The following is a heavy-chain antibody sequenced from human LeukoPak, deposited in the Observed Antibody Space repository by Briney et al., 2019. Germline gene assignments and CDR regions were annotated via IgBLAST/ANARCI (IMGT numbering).Heavy chain of an antibody. J-gene: IGHJ5*02. CDR2: IFTSGNT. D-gene: IGHD1/OR15-1a*01. V-gene: IGHV4-4*07. CDR1: GGSVSSYY. Sequence: PSETLSLTCVVSGGSVSSYYWSLIRQSAGKGLEWIGRIFTSGNTNYNPSLKSRVTMSVDTSKNQLSLKMSSVTAADTAVYYCARDGNWNIPRFDPWGQGTLVTVSS. CDR3: ARDGNWNIPRFDP.